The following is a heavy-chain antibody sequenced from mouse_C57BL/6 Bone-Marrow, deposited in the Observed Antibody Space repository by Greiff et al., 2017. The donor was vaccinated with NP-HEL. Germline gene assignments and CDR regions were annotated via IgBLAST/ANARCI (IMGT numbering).Heavy chain of an antibody. J-gene: IGHJ3*01. CDR1: GYTFTSYG. D-gene: IGHD2-3*01. Sequence: QVHVKQSGAELARPGASVKLSCKASGYTFTSYGISWVKQRTGQGLEWIGEIYPRSGNTYYNEKFKGKATLTADKSSSTAYMELRSLTSEDSAVYFCARNDGHYGGFAYWGQGTLVTVSA. CDR2: IYPRSGNT. V-gene: IGHV1-81*01. CDR3: ARNDGHYGGFAY.